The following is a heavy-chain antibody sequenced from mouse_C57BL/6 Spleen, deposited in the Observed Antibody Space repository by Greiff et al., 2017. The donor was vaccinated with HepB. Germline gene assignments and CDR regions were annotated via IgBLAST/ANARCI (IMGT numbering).Heavy chain of an antibody. CDR3: ARAVTYDYYAMDY. Sequence: DVKLVESGPGLVKPSQSLSLTCSVTGYSITSGYYWNWIRQFPGNKLEWMGYISYDGSNNYNPSLKNRISITRDTSKNQFFLKLNSVTTEDTATYYCARAVTYDYYAMDYWGQGTSVTVSS. J-gene: IGHJ4*01. D-gene: IGHD2-1*01. CDR1: GYSITSGYY. V-gene: IGHV3-6*01. CDR2: ISYDGSN.